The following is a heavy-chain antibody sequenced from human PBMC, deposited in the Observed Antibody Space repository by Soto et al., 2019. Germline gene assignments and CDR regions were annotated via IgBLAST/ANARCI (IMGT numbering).Heavy chain of an antibody. CDR1: GFTFTSSA. J-gene: IGHJ4*02. Sequence: SVKVSCKASGFTFTSSAVQWVRQARGQRLEWIGWIVVGSGNTNYAQKFQERVTITRDMSTSAAYMELSSLRSEDTAVFYCAAVQYDSSGYYPLDYWGQGTLVTVSS. D-gene: IGHD3-22*01. CDR2: IVVGSGNT. CDR3: AAVQYDSSGYYPLDY. V-gene: IGHV1-58*01.